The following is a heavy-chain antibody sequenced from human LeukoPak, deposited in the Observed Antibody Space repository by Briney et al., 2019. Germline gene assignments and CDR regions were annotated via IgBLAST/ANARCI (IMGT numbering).Heavy chain of an antibody. D-gene: IGHD6-13*01. CDR2: ISYDGSNE. CDR1: GFTFSSYA. V-gene: IGHV3-30*04. J-gene: IGHJ4*02. Sequence: GGSLRLSCAASGFTFSSYAMHWVRQAPGKGLEWVAVISYDGSNEYYADSVKGRFTISRDNSKNTLYLQINSLRAEDTAVYYCARGQGSSSWSAAGYWGQGTLVTVSS. CDR3: ARGQGSSSWSAAGY.